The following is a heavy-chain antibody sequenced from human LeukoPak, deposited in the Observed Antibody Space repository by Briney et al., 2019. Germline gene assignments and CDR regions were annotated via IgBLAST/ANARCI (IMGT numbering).Heavy chain of an antibody. CDR3: ARIKNNSNWWEAFDV. J-gene: IGHJ3*01. CDR1: VFTFSRYW. D-gene: IGHD6-13*01. CDR2: IRQDGREK. V-gene: IGHV3-7*04. Sequence: GGSLRLSCAASVFTFSRYWMNWVRQAPGKGLEWVANIRQDGREKYYVDSARGRFTISRDNAKNSLSLQMKSLRAEDTAMYYCARIKNNSNWWEAFDVAGEPSIVTVPS.